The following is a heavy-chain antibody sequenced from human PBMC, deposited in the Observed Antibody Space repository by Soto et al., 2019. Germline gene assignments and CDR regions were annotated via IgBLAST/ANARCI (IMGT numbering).Heavy chain of an antibody. J-gene: IGHJ3*02. CDR3: ARDSITGDAFDI. CDR1: GDSVSSNSAA. D-gene: IGHD1-20*01. Sequence: QSQTLSLTCAISGDSVSSNSAAWNWIRQSPSRGLEWLGRTYYRSKWYNDYAVSVKSRITINPDTSKNQFSLQLNSVTPEDSAVNYGARDSITGDAFDIWGQGTMVTVSS. CDR2: TYYRSKWYN. V-gene: IGHV6-1*01.